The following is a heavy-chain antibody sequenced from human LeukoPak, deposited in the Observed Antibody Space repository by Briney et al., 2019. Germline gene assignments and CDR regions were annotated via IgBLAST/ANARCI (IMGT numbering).Heavy chain of an antibody. CDR1: GGSISSYY. CDR3: ARDHDYGDAFDI. CDR2: IYYSGST. J-gene: IGHJ3*02. V-gene: IGHV4-59*01. Sequence: PSETLSLTCTVSGGSISSYYWSWIRQPPGEGLEWIGYIYYSGSTNYNPSLKSRVTISVDTSKNQFSLKLSSVTAADTAVYYCARDHDYGDAFDIWGQGTMVTVSS. D-gene: IGHD4-17*01.